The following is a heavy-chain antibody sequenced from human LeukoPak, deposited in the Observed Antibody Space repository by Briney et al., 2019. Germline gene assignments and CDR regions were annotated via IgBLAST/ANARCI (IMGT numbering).Heavy chain of an antibody. CDR3: VAAGECSYACPGS. J-gene: IGHJ5*01. CDR1: RSFW. V-gene: IGHV3-74*01. CDR2: INGDMTTT. D-gene: IGHD6-13*01. Sequence: PGGSLRLSRAARSFWMHWVRQAPGKGLVWVSRINGDMTTTNYADSVKGRFTISRDKAKNTVYLQMNSLRAEDTAVYFCVAAGECSYACPGSWGHGTLVTVSS.